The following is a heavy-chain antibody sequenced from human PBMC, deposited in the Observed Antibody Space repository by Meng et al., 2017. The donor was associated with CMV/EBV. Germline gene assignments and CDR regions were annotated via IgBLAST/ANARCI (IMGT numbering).Heavy chain of an antibody. CDR1: GFTFSSYS. V-gene: IGHV3-21*01. CDR3: ASLLGIYYGMDV. J-gene: IGHJ6*02. Sequence: GGSLRLSCAASGFTFSSYSMNWVRQVPGKGLEWVSSISSSSSYIYYADSVKGRFTISRDNAKNSLYLQMNSLRAEDTAVYYCASLLGIYYGMDVWGQGTTVTVSS. CDR2: ISSSSSYI. D-gene: IGHD6-13*01.